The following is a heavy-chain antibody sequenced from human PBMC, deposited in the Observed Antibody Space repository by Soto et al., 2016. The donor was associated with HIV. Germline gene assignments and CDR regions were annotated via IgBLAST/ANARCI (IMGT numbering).Heavy chain of an antibody. D-gene: IGHD5-12*01. CDR3: TRPSGYDSSLVDFDI. V-gene: IGHV3-73*01. Sequence: EVQLVESGGGLVQPGGSLKLSCAASGSTFSGSAMHWVRQASGKGLEWVGRIRSKANSYATAYAASVKGRFTIFRDDSKNTAYLQMNSLKTEDTAVYYCTRPSGYDSSLVDFDIWGQGTMVTVSS. J-gene: IGHJ3*02. CDR2: IRSKANSYAT. CDR1: GSTFSGSA.